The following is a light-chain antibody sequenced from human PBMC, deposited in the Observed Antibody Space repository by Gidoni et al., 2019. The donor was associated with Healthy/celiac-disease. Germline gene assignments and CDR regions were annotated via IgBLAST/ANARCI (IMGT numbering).Light chain of an antibody. CDR1: QSVSSN. J-gene: IGKJ3*01. V-gene: IGKV3-15*01. Sequence: EIVMTQSPATLSVSPVERATLSCRASQSVSSNLAWYQQKPGQAPRLLIYGASTRATGIPARFSGSGSGTEFTLTISSLQSEDFAVYYCQQYNNWRFTFGPGTKVDIK. CDR3: QQYNNWRFT. CDR2: GAS.